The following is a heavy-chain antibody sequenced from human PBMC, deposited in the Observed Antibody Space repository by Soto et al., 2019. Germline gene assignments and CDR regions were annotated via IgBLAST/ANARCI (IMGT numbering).Heavy chain of an antibody. CDR3: AKRLGSGYDY. Sequence: XGSLRLSCAASGFAFSSYAMSWVRQAPGKGLEWVSAISGSGGSTYYADSVKGRFTISRDNSKNTLYLQMNSLRAEDTAVYYCAKRLGSGYDYWGQGTLVTVSS. V-gene: IGHV3-23*01. CDR1: GFAFSSYA. J-gene: IGHJ4*02. D-gene: IGHD3-9*01. CDR2: ISGSGGST.